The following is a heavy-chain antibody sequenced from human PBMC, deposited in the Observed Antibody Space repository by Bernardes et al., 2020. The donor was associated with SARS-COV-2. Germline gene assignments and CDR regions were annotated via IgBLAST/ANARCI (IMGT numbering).Heavy chain of an antibody. CDR2: ISAYHGNT. V-gene: IGHV1-18*04. Sequence: ASVKVSCKASGYTFTSYGISWVRQAPGHGLEWMGLISAYHGNTNYAQKLQGRVTMTTDTSTSTAYMELRSLRSDDTAVYYCARADTIFGVVIQGIDYWGQGTLVTVSS. D-gene: IGHD3-3*01. CDR1: GYTFTSYG. J-gene: IGHJ4*02. CDR3: ARADTIFGVVIQGIDY.